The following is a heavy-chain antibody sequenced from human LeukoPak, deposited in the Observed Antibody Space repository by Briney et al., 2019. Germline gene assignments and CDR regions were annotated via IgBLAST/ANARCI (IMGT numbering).Heavy chain of an antibody. CDR2: IAPSDSYT. CDR1: GYSFTSYR. CDR3: ARLGSNNSFDP. J-gene: IGHJ5*02. V-gene: IGHV5-10-1*01. D-gene: IGHD7-27*01. Sequence: GVSIQFSCQGSGYSFTSYRISWVRQIPGKALECMGRIAPSDSYTNYSPSFQGHVTISADKSINTAYLQWSSLKASDTAMYYCARLGSNNSFDPWGQGPLVTVSS.